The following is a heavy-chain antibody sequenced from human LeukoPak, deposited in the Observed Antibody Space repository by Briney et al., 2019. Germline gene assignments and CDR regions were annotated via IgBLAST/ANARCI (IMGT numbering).Heavy chain of an antibody. D-gene: IGHD3-10*01. V-gene: IGHV4-59*01. CDR2: IYYSGST. CDR1: GGSISSYY. CDR3: ARSPKFGELWPGYYYYMDV. J-gene: IGHJ6*03. Sequence: PSETLSLTCTVSGGSISSYYWGWIRQPPGKGLEWIGYIYYSGSTNYNPSLKSRVTISVDTSKNQFSLKLSSVTAADTAVYYCARSPKFGELWPGYYYYMDVWGKGTTVTVSS.